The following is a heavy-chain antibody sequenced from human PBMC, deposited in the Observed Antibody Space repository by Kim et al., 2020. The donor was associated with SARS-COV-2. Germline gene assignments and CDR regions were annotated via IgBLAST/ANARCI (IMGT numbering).Heavy chain of an antibody. Sequence: QKVRGRVTMTEDTSTDTAYMELSSLRSEDTAVYYCATGFDIAARLDAFDIWGQGTMVTVSS. D-gene: IGHD6-6*01. CDR3: ATGFDIAARLDAFDI. J-gene: IGHJ3*02. V-gene: IGHV1-24*01.